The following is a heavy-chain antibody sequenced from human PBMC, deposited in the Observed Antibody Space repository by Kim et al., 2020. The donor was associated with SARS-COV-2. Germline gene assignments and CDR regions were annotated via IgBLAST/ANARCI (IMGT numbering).Heavy chain of an antibody. CDR3: AKILAVAGTKKPYYFDY. CDR2: IWYDGSNK. J-gene: IGHJ4*02. Sequence: GGSLRLSCAASGFTFSSYGMHWVRQAPGKGLEWVAVIWYDGSNKYYADSVKGRFTISRDNSKNTLYLQMNSLRAEDTAVYYCAKILAVAGTKKPYYFDYWGQGALSTVSS. V-gene: IGHV3-33*06. D-gene: IGHD6-19*01. CDR1: GFTFSSYG.